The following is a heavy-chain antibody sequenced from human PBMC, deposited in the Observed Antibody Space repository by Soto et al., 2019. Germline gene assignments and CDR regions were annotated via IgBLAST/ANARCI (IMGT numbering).Heavy chain of an antibody. CDR1: GYTVSSHY. V-gene: IGHV3-53*01. J-gene: IGHJ3*02. CDR2: IYSGGST. CDR3: ASSTRSPTAFDI. Sequence: PGGSLRLSCAASGYTVSSHYMSWVRQAPGKGLEWVSVIYSGGSTYYADSVKGRFTISRDNSKNTLYLQMNSLRAEDTAVYYCASSTRSPTAFDIWGQGTMVTVSS.